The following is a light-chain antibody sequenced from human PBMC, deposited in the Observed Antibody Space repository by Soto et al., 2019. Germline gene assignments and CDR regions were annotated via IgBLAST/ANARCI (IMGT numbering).Light chain of an antibody. Sequence: EIVLTPSPGTLSLSPGEGAALSCRASQSISKSNLAWYQQKPGQAPRLLIYGASSRATGIPDRFSGSGSGTEFTLTISRLEPEDFAVYYCQQFSSYPLTFGGGTKVDIK. CDR2: GAS. CDR3: QQFSSYPLT. V-gene: IGKV3-20*01. J-gene: IGKJ4*01. CDR1: QSISKSN.